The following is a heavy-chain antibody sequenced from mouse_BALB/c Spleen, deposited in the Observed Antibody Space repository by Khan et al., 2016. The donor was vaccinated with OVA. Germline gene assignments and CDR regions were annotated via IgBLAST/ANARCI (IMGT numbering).Heavy chain of an antibody. Sequence: VQLQESGPGLVAPSQSLSITCTISGFSLTSYGVHWVRQPPGKGLEWLVVIWSDGSTTYNSALKSRLTLSKDNSKNQVFLKMNSLQTDDTAVYFCARQPYYHYNIMDYWGQGTSVTVSS. CDR1: GFSLTSYG. D-gene: IGHD2-10*01. CDR2: IWSDGST. CDR3: ARQPYYHYNIMDY. V-gene: IGHV2-6-1*01. J-gene: IGHJ4*01.